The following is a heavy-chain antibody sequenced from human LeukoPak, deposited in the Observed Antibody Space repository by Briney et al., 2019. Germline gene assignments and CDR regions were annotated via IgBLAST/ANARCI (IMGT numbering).Heavy chain of an antibody. Sequence: PGRSLRLSCAASGFTFSSYAMHWVRQAPGKGLEWVAVISYDGSNKYYADSVKGRFTISRDNSKNTLYLQMNSLRAEDAAVYYCARGYGDYDVWGQGTSVTVSS. V-gene: IGHV3-30-3*01. CDR1: GFTFSSYA. CDR2: ISYDGSNK. CDR3: ARGYGDYDV. J-gene: IGHJ6*02. D-gene: IGHD4-17*01.